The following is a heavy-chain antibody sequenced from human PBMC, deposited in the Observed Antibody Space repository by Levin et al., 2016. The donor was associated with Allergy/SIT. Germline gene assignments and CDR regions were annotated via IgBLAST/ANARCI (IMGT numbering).Heavy chain of an antibody. V-gene: IGHV3-30*18. CDR2: ISYDGSNK. D-gene: IGHD5-12*01. Sequence: WIRQPPGKGLEWVAVISYDGSNKYYADSVKGRFTISRDNSKNTLYLQMNSLRAEDTAVYYCAKEVTVDSGYDSGPDFDYWGQGTLVTVSS. J-gene: IGHJ4*02. CDR3: AKEVTVDSGYDSGPDFDY.